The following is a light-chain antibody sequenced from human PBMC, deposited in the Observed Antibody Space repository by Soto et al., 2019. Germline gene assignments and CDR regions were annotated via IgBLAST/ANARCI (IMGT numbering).Light chain of an antibody. CDR1: SSDIGSYNH. V-gene: IGLV2-14*01. J-gene: IGLJ1*01. CDR2: AVS. CDR3: IAYTGSSTSYV. Sequence: SALTQPASVSGSPGQSITISCSGTSSDIGSYNHVAWYQQFPGKSPKLMIYAVSSRPSGVSSRFSGSKSGNTASLTISGLQPQDEADYYCIAYTGSSTSYVFGSGTKVTVL.